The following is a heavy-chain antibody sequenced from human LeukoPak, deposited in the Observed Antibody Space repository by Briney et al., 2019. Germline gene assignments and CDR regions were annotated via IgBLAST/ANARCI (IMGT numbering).Heavy chain of an antibody. J-gene: IGHJ4*02. Sequence: GASVKVSCKASGYTFTSYGISWVRQAPGQGPEWMGWVNPDTGNTGFAQKFQGRVTITQNSSVTTVYMELSSLTSEDTAVYYCAREPGSREFDYWGQGTLVTVSS. CDR1: GYTFTSYG. CDR2: VNPDTGNT. V-gene: IGHV1-8*03. D-gene: IGHD6-13*01. CDR3: AREPGSREFDY.